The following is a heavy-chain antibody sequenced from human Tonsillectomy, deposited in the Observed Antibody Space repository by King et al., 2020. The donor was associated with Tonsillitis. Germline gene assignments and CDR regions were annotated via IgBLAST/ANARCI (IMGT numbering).Heavy chain of an antibody. CDR3: ARERHCSSTSCFWKSWFDP. CDR1: GFTFSDYY. Sequence: VQLVESGGGLVKPGGSLRLSCAASGFTFSDYYMSWIRQAPGKGLEWVSYISSSGSTIYYADSVKGRITISRDNAKNSLYLQMNSLRAEDTAVYYCARERHCSSTSCFWKSWFDPWGQGTLVTVSS. D-gene: IGHD2-2*01. J-gene: IGHJ5*02. CDR2: ISSSGSTI. V-gene: IGHV3-11*01.